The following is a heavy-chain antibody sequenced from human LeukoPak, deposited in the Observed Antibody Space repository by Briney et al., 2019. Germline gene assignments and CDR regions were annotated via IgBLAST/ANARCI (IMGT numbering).Heavy chain of an antibody. J-gene: IGHJ4*02. CDR3: ARDLTSSGWIFLDY. D-gene: IGHD6-19*01. Sequence: PGGSLRLSCAASRFTFSSYAMHWVRQAPGKGLEWVAVISYDGSNKYYADSVKGRFTISRDNSKNTLYLQMNSLRAEDTAVYYCARDLTSSGWIFLDYWGQGTLVTVSS. V-gene: IGHV3-30*04. CDR1: RFTFSSYA. CDR2: ISYDGSNK.